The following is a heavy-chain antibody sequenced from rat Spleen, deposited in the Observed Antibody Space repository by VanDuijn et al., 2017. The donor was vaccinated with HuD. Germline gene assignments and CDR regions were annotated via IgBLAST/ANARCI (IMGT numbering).Heavy chain of an antibody. CDR3: TRHWGY. D-gene: IGHD4-6*01. CDR2: ISTGGGNS. CDR1: GFTFSNYG. V-gene: IGHV5S13*01. Sequence: EVKLVETGGGLVQPGRSLRLSCAASGFTFSNYGMAWVRQTPTKGLEWVASISTGGGNSYYRDSVRGRFTISRDNAKSTLYLQMNSLRSEDTATYYCTRHWGYWGQGVMVTVSS. J-gene: IGHJ2*01.